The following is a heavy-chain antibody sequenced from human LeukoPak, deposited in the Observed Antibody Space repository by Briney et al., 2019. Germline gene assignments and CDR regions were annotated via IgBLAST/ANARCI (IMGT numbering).Heavy chain of an antibody. V-gene: IGHV3-53*01. Sequence: GGSLRLSCAASGFTVSSNYTSWVRQAPGKGLEWVSVLYSDGRTYYADSVRGRFTISRDNSKNTLHLQMNSLRAEDTAVYYCATEVVVPGVGAIDVWGQGTMVTVSS. J-gene: IGHJ3*01. CDR2: LYSDGRT. CDR3: ATEVVVPGVGAIDV. D-gene: IGHD2-15*01. CDR1: GFTVSSNY.